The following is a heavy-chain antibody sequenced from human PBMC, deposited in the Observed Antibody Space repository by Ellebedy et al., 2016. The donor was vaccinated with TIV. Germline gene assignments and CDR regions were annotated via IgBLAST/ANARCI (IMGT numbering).Heavy chain of an antibody. Sequence: GESLKISXAASGLTFSSYAMSWVRQAPGKGLEWVSAISGSGDYTYYGDSVKGRFTISRDNSKNTLYLQMNSLRAGDTAVYYCAKDITFGGVIVKDYYAMDVWGQGTTVTVSS. CDR2: ISGSGDYT. D-gene: IGHD3-16*02. J-gene: IGHJ6*02. V-gene: IGHV3-23*01. CDR1: GLTFSSYA. CDR3: AKDITFGGVIVKDYYAMDV.